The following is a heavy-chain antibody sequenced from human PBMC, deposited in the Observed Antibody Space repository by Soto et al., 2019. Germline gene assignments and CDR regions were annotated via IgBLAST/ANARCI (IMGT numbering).Heavy chain of an antibody. V-gene: IGHV1-69*01. J-gene: IGHJ4*02. CDR1: GCIFSSYT. D-gene: IGHD6-19*01. Sequence: QVQLVQSGAEVKKPGSSVKVSCKASGCIFSSYTISWVRQAPGQGLEWMGGIIRHFGTPNYAQKFQGRITISADPSTSTAYMELSRLRSDDTAVYFCAFGAVDFWGQGTLVTVSS. CDR3: AFGAVDF. CDR2: IIRHFGTP.